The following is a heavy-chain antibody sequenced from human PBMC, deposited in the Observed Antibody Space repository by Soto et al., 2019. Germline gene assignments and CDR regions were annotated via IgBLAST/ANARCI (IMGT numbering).Heavy chain of an antibody. Sequence: GASVKVSCKASGFTFTNSAVQWVRQARGQHLEWMGWIVVGSGSTNYARKFQQRVTITRDMSTSTAYMELSSLRSEDTAVYYCAAEDFPYYNYYGMDVWGQGTTVTVSS. J-gene: IGHJ6*02. CDR1: GFTFTNSA. D-gene: IGHD3-3*01. V-gene: IGHV1-58*01. CDR2: IVVGSGST. CDR3: AAEDFPYYNYYGMDV.